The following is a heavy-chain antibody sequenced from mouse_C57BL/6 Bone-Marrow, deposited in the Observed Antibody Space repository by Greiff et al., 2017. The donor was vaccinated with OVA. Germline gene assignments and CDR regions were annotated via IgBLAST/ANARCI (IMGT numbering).Heavy chain of an antibody. CDR3: ARQSDYGSRYWYFDV. J-gene: IGHJ1*03. CDR2: INPGSGGT. Sequence: VQLVESGAELVRPGTSVKVSCKASGYAFTNYLIEWVKQRPGQGLEWIGVINPGSGGTNYNEKFKGKATLTADKSSSTAYMQLSSLTSEDSAVYFCARQSDYGSRYWYFDVWGTGTTVTVSS. V-gene: IGHV1-54*01. D-gene: IGHD1-1*01. CDR1: GYAFTNYL.